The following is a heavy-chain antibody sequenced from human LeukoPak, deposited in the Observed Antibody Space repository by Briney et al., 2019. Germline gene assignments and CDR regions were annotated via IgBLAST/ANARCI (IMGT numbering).Heavy chain of an antibody. V-gene: IGHV1-8*03. CDR1: GYTFTSYD. D-gene: IGHD5-24*01. CDR2: MNPNSGNT. Sequence: ASVKVSCKASGYTFTSYDINWVRQATGQGLEWMGWMNPNSGNTGYAQKFQGRVTITRNTSISTAYMELSSLRSEDTAVYYCARARGDGYNMWSHRGFDYWGQGTLVTVSS. CDR3: ARARGDGYNMWSHRGFDY. J-gene: IGHJ4*02.